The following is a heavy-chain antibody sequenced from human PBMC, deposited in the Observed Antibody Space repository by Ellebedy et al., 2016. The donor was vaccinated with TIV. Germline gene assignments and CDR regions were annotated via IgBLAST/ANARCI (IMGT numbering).Heavy chain of an antibody. CDR3: AVAGFDH. V-gene: IGHV3-74*01. D-gene: IGHD6-19*01. J-gene: IGHJ4*02. CDR1: GFTFSRYA. Sequence: GGSLRLSCAASGFTFSRYAVSWVRQVPGKGLVWLSRINTDGSSTSYADLVEGRLTISRDNAKNTLYLQMNSLRAEDTAIYYCAVAGFDHWGPGTLVTVSS. CDR2: INTDGSST.